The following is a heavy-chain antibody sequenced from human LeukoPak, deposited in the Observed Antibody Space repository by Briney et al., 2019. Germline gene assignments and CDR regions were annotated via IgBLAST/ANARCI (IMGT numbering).Heavy chain of an antibody. D-gene: IGHD3-16*01. CDR3: ARDRTFGGMDV. CDR2: IYYSGST. J-gene: IGHJ6*02. CDR1: GGSISSSSYY. Sequence: SETLSLTCTVSGGSISSSSYYWGWIRQPPGKGLEWIGSIYYSGSTYYNPSLKSRVTISVDTSKNQFSLKLSSVTAADTAVYYCARDRTFGGMDVWGQGTTVTVSS. V-gene: IGHV4-39*02.